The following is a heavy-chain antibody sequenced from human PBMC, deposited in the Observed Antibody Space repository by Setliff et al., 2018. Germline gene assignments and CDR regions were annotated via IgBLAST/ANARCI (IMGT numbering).Heavy chain of an antibody. Sequence: LSLTCTVSDVSISGYYWSWIRQPPGKGLEWVSRISSDGSGRAYAESVKGRFTVSRDNAANSVSLRMSSLSPEDTAVYFCARDVLSYTAYHWLNFWGPGALVTVSS. V-gene: IGHV3-11*01. CDR2: ISSDGSGR. CDR3: ARDVLSYTAYHWLNF. J-gene: IGHJ4*02. CDR1: DVSISGYY. D-gene: IGHD5-12*01.